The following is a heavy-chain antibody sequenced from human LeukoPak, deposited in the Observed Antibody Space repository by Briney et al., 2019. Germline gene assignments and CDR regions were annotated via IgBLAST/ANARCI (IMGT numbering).Heavy chain of an antibody. CDR1: GGSFSGYY. CDR3: ARHPFSNPFDF. J-gene: IGHJ4*02. Sequence: SETLSLTCAVYGGSFSGYYWSWIRQPPGKGLEWIGYVYYTGNTDYNPSLRSRVAVPLDTSKSHFTLSLRSVTAADTAVYYCARHPFSNPFDFWGRGILVTVSS. V-gene: IGHV4-59*08. CDR2: VYYTGNT. D-gene: IGHD1-14*01.